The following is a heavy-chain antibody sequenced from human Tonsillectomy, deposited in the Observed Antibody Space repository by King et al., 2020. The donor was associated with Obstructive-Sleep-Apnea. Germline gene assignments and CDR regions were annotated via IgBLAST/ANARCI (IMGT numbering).Heavy chain of an antibody. D-gene: IGHD5-24*01. CDR2: INHSGST. Sequence: VQLQQWGAGLLKPSETLSPTCAVYGGSFSDYYWSWIRQPPGKGLEWIGEINHSGSTNYNPSLKSRVTISVDTSKNQFSLKLSSVTAAETAVYYCARVVEIATITNDYWGQETLVTVSS. V-gene: IGHV4-34*01. CDR1: GGSFSDYY. J-gene: IGHJ4*02. CDR3: ARVVEIATITNDY.